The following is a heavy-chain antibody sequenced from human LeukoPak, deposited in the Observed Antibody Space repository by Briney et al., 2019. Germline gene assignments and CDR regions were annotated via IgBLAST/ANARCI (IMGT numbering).Heavy chain of an antibody. V-gene: IGHV1-18*01. CDR2: VSAYTGNT. D-gene: IGHD6-13*01. J-gene: IGHJ4*02. CDR1: GYTFTSYG. Sequence: SVNLSCKLSGYTFTSYGISCVRHAPGQVREWMGCVSAYTGNTKYAQKLQGRVTMTTDTSTSTAYMELRSLSSDDTAVYYCARATRYYGSTDYWGQGTLVTVSS. CDR3: ARATRYYGSTDY.